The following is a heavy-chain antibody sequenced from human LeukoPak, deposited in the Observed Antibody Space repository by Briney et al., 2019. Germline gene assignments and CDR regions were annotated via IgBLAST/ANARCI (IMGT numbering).Heavy chain of an antibody. CDR3: AKAGSHSYFDY. V-gene: IGHV3-23*01. CDR2: IRGTDDST. D-gene: IGHD1-26*01. CDR1: GFTFSIYA. J-gene: IGHJ4*02. Sequence: PGGSLRLSCAASGFTFSIYAMNWVRQAPGKGLEWVSAIRGTDDSTYYADSVKGRFTISRDNSKNTLYLQMNSLRAEDTAVYFCAKAGSHSYFDYWGQGTLVTVSA.